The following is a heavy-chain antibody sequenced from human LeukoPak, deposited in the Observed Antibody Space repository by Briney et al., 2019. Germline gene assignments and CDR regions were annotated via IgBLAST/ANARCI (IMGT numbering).Heavy chain of an antibody. Sequence: SETLSLTCTVSGDSISSGYYWGWIRQPPGKGLEWNGSIYYSGSTYYNPSLKSRGTTSVDTSKNQFSLKLTSVTAADTAVYYCARHGNHYYGSGGFDYWGQGTLVTVSS. CDR1: GDSISSGYY. J-gene: IGHJ4*02. V-gene: IGHV4-39*01. CDR3: ARHGNHYYGSGGFDY. CDR2: IYYSGST. D-gene: IGHD3-10*01.